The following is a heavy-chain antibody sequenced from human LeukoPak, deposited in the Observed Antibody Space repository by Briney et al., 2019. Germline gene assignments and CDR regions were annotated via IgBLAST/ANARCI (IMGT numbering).Heavy chain of an antibody. CDR2: ISSNGGST. D-gene: IGHD4-17*01. V-gene: IGHV3-64D*06. J-gene: IGHJ6*02. CDR3: VKSTRVTTAYYYYGMDV. CDR1: EFSFSNYA. Sequence: GGSLRLSCAASEFSFSNYAMHWVRQAPGKGLEYVSAISSNGGSTFYADSVKGRFTISRDNSENTLYFQMNSLRAEDTAVYYCVKSTRVTTAYYYYGMDVWGQGTTVTVSS.